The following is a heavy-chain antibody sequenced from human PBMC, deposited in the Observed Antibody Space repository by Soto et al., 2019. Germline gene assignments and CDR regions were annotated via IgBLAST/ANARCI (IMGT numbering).Heavy chain of an antibody. V-gene: IGHV4-34*01. CDR1: SGSFSGYY. Sequence: PSETLSLTCAVYSGSFSGYYWSWIRQPPGKGLEWIGEINHSGSTNYNPSLKSRVTISVDTSKNQFSLKLSSVTAADTAVYYCARMGSGKFLYCSGGSCSVWFDPWGQGTLVTVAS. CDR3: ARMGSGKFLYCSGGSCSVWFDP. J-gene: IGHJ5*02. CDR2: INHSGST. D-gene: IGHD2-15*01.